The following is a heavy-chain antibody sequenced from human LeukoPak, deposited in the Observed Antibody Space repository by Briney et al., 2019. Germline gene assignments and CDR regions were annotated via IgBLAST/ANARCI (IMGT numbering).Heavy chain of an antibody. D-gene: IGHD3-16*02. Sequence: SETLSLTCTVSGYSISSGYYWGWIRQPPGKGLEWIGSIYHSGSTYYNPSLKSRVTISVDTTKNQFSLKLSSVTAADTAVYYCARGNSMITFGGVIVNRYYFDYWGQGTLVTVSS. CDR2: IYHSGST. V-gene: IGHV4-38-2*02. J-gene: IGHJ4*02. CDR3: ARGNSMITFGGVIVNRYYFDY. CDR1: GYSISSGYY.